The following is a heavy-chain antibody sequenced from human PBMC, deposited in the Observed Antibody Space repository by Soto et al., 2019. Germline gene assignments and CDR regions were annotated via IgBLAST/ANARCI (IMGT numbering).Heavy chain of an antibody. CDR1: GGSISSGGYY. Sequence: SETLSLTCTVSGGSISSGGYYWSWIRQHPWKGLEWIGYIYYSGSTYYNPSLKSRVTISVDTSKNQFSLKLSSVTAADTAVYNCARKPTYYYDSSGYYSDAFDIWGQGTMVTVS. CDR2: IYYSGST. V-gene: IGHV4-31*03. J-gene: IGHJ3*02. CDR3: ARKPTYYYDSSGYYSDAFDI. D-gene: IGHD3-22*01.